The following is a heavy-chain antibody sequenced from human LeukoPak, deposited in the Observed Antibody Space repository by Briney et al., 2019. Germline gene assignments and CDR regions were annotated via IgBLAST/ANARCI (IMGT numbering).Heavy chain of an antibody. CDR2: ISYVGSNK. Sequence: GRSLRLSCAASGFTFSSYGMHWVRQAPGKGLEWVAVISYVGSNKYYADSAKGRLTISRDNAKNSLYLQMNSLRAEDTAVYYCARAYCGGDCYYAFDIWGQGTMVTVSS. CDR3: ARAYCGGDCYYAFDI. J-gene: IGHJ3*02. CDR1: GFTFSSYG. D-gene: IGHD2-21*02. V-gene: IGHV3-30*03.